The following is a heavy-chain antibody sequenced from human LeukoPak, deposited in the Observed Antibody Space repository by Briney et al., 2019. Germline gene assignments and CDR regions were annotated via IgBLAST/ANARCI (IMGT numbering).Heavy chain of an antibody. CDR1: GYSFRNYG. CDR2: MNPNSGNT. Sequence: ASVKVSCKASGYSFRNYGMHWVRQAPGQRLEWRGWMNPNSGNTGYAQKFQGRVTITRNTSISTAYMELSSLRSEDTAVYYCARGRGLADHWGQGTLVTVSS. D-gene: IGHD3-10*01. J-gene: IGHJ4*02. CDR3: ARGRGLADH. V-gene: IGHV1-8*01.